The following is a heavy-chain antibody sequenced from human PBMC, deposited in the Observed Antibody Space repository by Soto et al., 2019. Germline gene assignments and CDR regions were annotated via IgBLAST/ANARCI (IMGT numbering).Heavy chain of an antibody. J-gene: IGHJ5*02. V-gene: IGHV1-18*01. D-gene: IGHD1-26*01. CDR2: ISAYIGNT. Sequence: ASVKVCCKASGYTFYSYGIGWVRQAPGQGLEWMGWISAYIGNTDYAQKLQGRVTMTTDTSTSTAYMELRSLRSDDTAVYYCARVVVGATANWFDPWGQGTLVTVSS. CDR3: ARVVVGATANWFDP. CDR1: GYTFYSYG.